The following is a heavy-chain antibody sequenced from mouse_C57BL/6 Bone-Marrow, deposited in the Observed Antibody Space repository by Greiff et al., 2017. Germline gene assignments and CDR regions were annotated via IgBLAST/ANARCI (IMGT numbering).Heavy chain of an antibody. D-gene: IGHD1-1*01. J-gene: IGHJ4*01. CDR1: GFTFSSYA. CDR2: ISAGGSYT. Sequence: EVQLVESGGGLVKPGGSLKLSCAASGFTFSSYAMSWVRQTPEKRLEWVATISAGGSYTYYPDNVKGRITISRDNAKNNLYLQMSNLKSEDTAMYDCAMDGGNYARDYWGQGTSVTVSS. CDR3: AMDGGNYARDY. V-gene: IGHV5-4*01.